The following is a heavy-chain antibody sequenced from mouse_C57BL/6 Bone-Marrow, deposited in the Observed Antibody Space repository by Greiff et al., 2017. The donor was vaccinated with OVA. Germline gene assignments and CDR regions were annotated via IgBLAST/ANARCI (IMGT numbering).Heavy chain of an antibody. V-gene: IGHV14-2*01. Sequence: EVKLMESGAELVKPGASVKLSCTASGFNIKDYYMHWVKQRTEQGLEWIGRIDPEDGETKYAPKFQGKATITADTSSNTAYLQLSSLTSEDTAVYYCGGKNDYDVRYFDVWGTGTTVTVSS. CDR1: GFNIKDYY. CDR3: GGKNDYDVRYFDV. D-gene: IGHD2-4*01. J-gene: IGHJ1*03. CDR2: IDPEDGET.